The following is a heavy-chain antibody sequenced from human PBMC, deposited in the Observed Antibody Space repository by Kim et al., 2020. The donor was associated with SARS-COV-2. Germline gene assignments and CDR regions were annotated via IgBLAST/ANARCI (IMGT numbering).Heavy chain of an antibody. CDR2: ISYDGRNK. J-gene: IGHJ4*02. V-gene: IGHV3-30*04. CDR1: GFTFSSYA. Sequence: GGSLRLSCVASGFTFSSYAMHWVRQAPGKGLEWVAVISYDGRNKFYADSVKGRFTISRDNSKNTLYLQMNSLRAEDTAVYYCARDPYSSSSGPFDYWGQG. CDR3: ARDPYSSSSGPFDY. D-gene: IGHD6-6*01.